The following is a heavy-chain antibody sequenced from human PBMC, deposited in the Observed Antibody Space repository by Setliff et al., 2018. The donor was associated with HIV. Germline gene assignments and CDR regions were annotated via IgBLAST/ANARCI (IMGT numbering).Heavy chain of an antibody. V-gene: IGHV4-59*08. J-gene: IGHJ4*02. CDR2: IYKSGST. CDR1: GGSISTYH. Sequence: SETLSLTCSVSGGSISTYHWSWIRQPPGKGLELIGYIYKSGSTNYSPSLKSRVTISPVTSKNQFSLKLTSVTAADTAAYYCAILSDTAMASFDSWGQGILVTVS. D-gene: IGHD5-18*01. CDR3: AILSDTAMASFDS.